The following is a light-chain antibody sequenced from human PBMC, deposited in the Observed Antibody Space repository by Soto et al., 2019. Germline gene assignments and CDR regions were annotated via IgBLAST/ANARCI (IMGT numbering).Light chain of an antibody. V-gene: IGLV2-14*01. CDR3: ISYTSSSVVV. CDR1: SSDVGGYNY. CDR2: DVS. Sequence: QSALTQPASVSGSPGQSITISCTGTSSDVGGYNYVSWYQQHPGKAPKLMIYDVSHRPSGVSNRLSGSKSGNTASLTLSGLQAEDEADYYCISYTSSSVVVFGGGTKLTVL. J-gene: IGLJ2*01.